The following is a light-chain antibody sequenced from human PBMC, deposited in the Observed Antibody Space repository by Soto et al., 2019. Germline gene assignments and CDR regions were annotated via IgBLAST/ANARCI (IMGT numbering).Light chain of an antibody. CDR1: SSPIGAGFD. Sequence: QSVLTQPPSVSGAPGQRVTISCTGSSSPIGAGFDVHWYQQLPGTAPKLLIYGDTNRPSGVPDRFSGSKSGTSASLVITGLHAEDEADYYCQSYDTALSVYVVFGGGTKLTVL. CDR2: GDT. CDR3: QSYDTALSVYVV. V-gene: IGLV1-40*01. J-gene: IGLJ2*01.